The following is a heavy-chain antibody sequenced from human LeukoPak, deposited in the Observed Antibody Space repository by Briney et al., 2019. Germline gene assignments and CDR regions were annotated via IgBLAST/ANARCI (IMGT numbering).Heavy chain of an antibody. D-gene: IGHD3-10*01. J-gene: IGHJ6*02. V-gene: IGHV3-53*01. CDR1: GFTVSSNY. CDR2: IYSGGST. Sequence: PGGSLRLSCAASGFTVSSNYMSWVRQAPGKGLEWVSVIYSGGSTYYADSVKGRFTISRDNSKNTLYLQMNSLRAEDTAVYYCARDHYYGSGSYLHYYYGMDVWGQGTTVTVSS. CDR3: ARDHYYGSGSYLHYYYGMDV.